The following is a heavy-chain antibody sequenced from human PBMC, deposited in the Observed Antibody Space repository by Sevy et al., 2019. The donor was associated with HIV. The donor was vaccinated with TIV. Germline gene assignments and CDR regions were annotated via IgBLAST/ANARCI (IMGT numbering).Heavy chain of an antibody. CDR3: ATDVGPIMFDY. V-gene: IGHV3-23*01. D-gene: IGHD1-26*01. CDR2: ISNSGSNT. J-gene: IGHJ4*02. Sequence: GESLKISCPVSGFTFISYAMSWVRQAPGRGLEWVSTISNSGSNTHYADSVKGRFTISRDNSKNTLYLEMNSLRAEDTAIYYCATDVGPIMFDYWGQGTLVTVSS. CDR1: GFTFISYA.